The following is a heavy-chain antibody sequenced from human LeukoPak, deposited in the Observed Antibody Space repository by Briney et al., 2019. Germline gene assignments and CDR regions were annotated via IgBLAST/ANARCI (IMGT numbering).Heavy chain of an antibody. D-gene: IGHD4-17*01. V-gene: IGHV1-69*05. Sequence: SVKVSCKASGGTFSSYAISWVRQAPGQGLEWMGRIIPIFGTANYAQKFQGRVTITTDESTSTAYMELSSLRSEDTAVYYCARGSHYGDYLFDYWGQGTLVTVSS. CDR2: IIPIFGTA. CDR1: GGTFSSYA. J-gene: IGHJ4*02. CDR3: ARGSHYGDYLFDY.